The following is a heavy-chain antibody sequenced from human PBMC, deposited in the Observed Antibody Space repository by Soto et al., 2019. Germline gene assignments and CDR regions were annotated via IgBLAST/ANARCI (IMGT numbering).Heavy chain of an antibody. V-gene: IGHV4-59*01. CDR3: ARGLYYYDSSGYSPGFAFDI. J-gene: IGHJ3*02. D-gene: IGHD3-22*01. CDR2: IYYSGST. Sequence: SETLSLTCTVSGGSISGYYWSWIRQPPGKGLEWIGYIYYSGSTNYNPSLKSRVTISVDTSKNQFSLKLSSVTAADTAVYYCARGLYYYDSSGYSPGFAFDIWGQGTMVTVSS. CDR1: GGSISGYY.